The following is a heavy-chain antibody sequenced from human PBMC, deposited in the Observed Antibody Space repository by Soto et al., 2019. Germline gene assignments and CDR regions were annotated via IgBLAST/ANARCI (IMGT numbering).Heavy chain of an antibody. CDR2: ITGNSARI. CDR1: DSTIRRYA. D-gene: IGHD3-22*01. J-gene: IGHJ4*02. Sequence: GGSLRLSCAASDSTIRRYAMSWVRQAPGKGLEWVSGITGNSARIYYADSVKGRFSISRDNAKNSLYLQMNSLRAEDTAVYYCARGSTYYYDSSGYYIYYFDYWGQGTLVTVSS. CDR3: ARGSTYYYDSSGYYIYYFDY. V-gene: IGHV3-23*01.